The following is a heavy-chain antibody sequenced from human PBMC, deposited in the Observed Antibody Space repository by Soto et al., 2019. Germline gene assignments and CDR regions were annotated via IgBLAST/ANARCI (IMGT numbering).Heavy chain of an antibody. V-gene: IGHV4-31*02. Sequence: LCGGSISSGGYYWSWIRQHPGKGLEWIGYIYYSGSTYYNPSLKSRVTISVDTSKNQFSLKLSSVTAADTAVYYCARYPDYYYGMDVWGQGTTVTVSS. CDR2: IYYSGST. CDR3: ARYPDYYYGMDV. J-gene: IGHJ6*02. CDR1: GGSISSGGYY.